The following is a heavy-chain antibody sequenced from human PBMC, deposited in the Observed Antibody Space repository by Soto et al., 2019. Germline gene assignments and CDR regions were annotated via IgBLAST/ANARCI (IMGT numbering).Heavy chain of an antibody. D-gene: IGHD2-2*01. CDR1: GYTLTELS. Sequence: ASVKVSCKVSGYTLTELSMHWVRQAPGKGLEWMGGFDPEDGETIYAQKFQGRVTMTEDTSTDTAYMELSSLRSEDTAVYYCATAECSSTSCYSGFIGYWGQGTLVTVSS. J-gene: IGHJ4*02. CDR2: FDPEDGET. CDR3: ATAECSSTSCYSGFIGY. V-gene: IGHV1-24*01.